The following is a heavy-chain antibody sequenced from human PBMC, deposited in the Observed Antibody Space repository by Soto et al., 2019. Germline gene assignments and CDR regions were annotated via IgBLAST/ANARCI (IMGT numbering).Heavy chain of an antibody. CDR2: TRHDGTNK. CDR1: GFTFSNYG. V-gene: IGHV3-33*01. Sequence: PVGSLRLSCATSGFTFSNYGMHWVRLAPGKGLEWVAVTRHDGTNKYYADSVKGRCTISRDNSKNTVHLQMNSLRGEDTAVYYCARDLSGPLDYWGQGTLVTVSS. CDR3: ARDLSGPLDY. J-gene: IGHJ4*02.